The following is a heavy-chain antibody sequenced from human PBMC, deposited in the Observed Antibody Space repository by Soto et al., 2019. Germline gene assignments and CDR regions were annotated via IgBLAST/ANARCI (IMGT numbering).Heavy chain of an antibody. V-gene: IGHV4-59*11. D-gene: IGHD2-21*02. Sequence: SETLSLTCSVSGASFRDHYWTWIRQPPGKGLEWIGYMYNTGSTVYNPSFKSRVTISVDTSKNQFSLKLNSVTAADTAVYYCARDLWGYCGTDCYPLDVWGQGTTVTVSS. J-gene: IGHJ6*02. CDR3: ARDLWGYCGTDCYPLDV. CDR2: MYNTGST. CDR1: GASFRDHY.